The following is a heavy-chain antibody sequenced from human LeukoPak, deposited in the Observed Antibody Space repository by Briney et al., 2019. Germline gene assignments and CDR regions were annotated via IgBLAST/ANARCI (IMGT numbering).Heavy chain of an antibody. V-gene: IGHV3-30-3*01. Sequence: GGSLRLSCAASGFTFSSYAMHWVRQAPGKGLEWVAVISYDGSNKYYADSVKGRFTISRDNSKNTLYLQMNSLRAEDAAVYYCARDPYYYDSSGYDYWGQGTLVTVSS. J-gene: IGHJ4*02. CDR2: ISYDGSNK. D-gene: IGHD3-22*01. CDR1: GFTFSSYA. CDR3: ARDPYYYDSSGYDY.